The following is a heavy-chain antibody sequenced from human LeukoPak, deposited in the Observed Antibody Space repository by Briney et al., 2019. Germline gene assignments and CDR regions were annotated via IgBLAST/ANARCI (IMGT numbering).Heavy chain of an antibody. CDR1: GGSISSGSYY. CDR2: IYSSGST. CDR3: ARVSKYSYGSAADY. D-gene: IGHD5-18*01. J-gene: IGHJ4*02. Sequence: SETLSLTCTVSGGSISSGSYYWSWIRQPAGKGLEWIGRIYSSGSTDYNPSLKSRVTISLDTSKNQFSLKLSSVTAADTAVYYCARVSKYSYGSAADYWGQGTLVTVSS. V-gene: IGHV4-61*02.